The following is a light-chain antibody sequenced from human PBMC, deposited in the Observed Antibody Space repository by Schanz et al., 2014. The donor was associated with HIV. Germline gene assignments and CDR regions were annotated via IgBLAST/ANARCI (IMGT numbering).Light chain of an antibody. J-gene: IGKJ1*01. CDR3: QQYDAYPWT. CDR2: AAS. Sequence: AIRISQSPSSLSASTGDRVTITCRASQPISNYLAWYRQKPGTAPKLLIYAASTLQSGVPSRFSGSGSGTDFTLTINGLQPEDFATYYCQQYDAYPWTFGQGTKVEIK. CDR1: QPISNY. V-gene: IGKV1-8*01.